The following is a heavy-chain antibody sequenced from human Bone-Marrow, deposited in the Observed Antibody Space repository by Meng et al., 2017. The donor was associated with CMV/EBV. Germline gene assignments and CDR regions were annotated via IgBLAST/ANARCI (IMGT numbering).Heavy chain of an antibody. Sequence: SVKGSCKASGYTFTGYYMHWVRQAPGQGLEWMGWINPNSGGTNYAQKFQGRVTMTRDTSISTAYMELSRLRSDDTAVYYCARVIVATLGYYYGMDVWGQGTTVTVSS. V-gene: IGHV1-2*02. J-gene: IGHJ6*02. CDR3: ARVIVATLGYYYGMDV. D-gene: IGHD5-12*01. CDR1: GYTFTGYY. CDR2: INPNSGGT.